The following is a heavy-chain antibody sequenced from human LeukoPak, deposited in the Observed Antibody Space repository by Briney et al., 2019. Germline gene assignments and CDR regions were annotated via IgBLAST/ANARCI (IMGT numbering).Heavy chain of an antibody. Sequence: GGSLRLSCAASGFTFSSYSMNWARQAPGKGLEWVSSISSSSSYIYYADSVKGRFTISRDNAKNSLYLQMNSLRAEDTAVYYCARFGAGKFDYWGQGTLVTVSS. D-gene: IGHD3-10*01. CDR3: ARFGAGKFDY. J-gene: IGHJ4*02. V-gene: IGHV3-21*01. CDR1: GFTFSSYS. CDR2: ISSSSSYI.